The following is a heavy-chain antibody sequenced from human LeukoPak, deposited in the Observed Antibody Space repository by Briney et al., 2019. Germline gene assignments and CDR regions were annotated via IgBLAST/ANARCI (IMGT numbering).Heavy chain of an antibody. D-gene: IGHD4-17*01. CDR3: ARVHGDYNWFDP. CDR2: IYYSGST. Sequence: SETLSLSCTVSGGSISSSSYYWGWIRQPPGKGLEWIGSIYYSGSTYYNPSLKSRVTISVDTSKNQFSLKLSSVTAADTAVYYCARVHGDYNWFDPWGQGTLVTVSS. CDR1: GGSISSSSYY. V-gene: IGHV4-39*07. J-gene: IGHJ5*02.